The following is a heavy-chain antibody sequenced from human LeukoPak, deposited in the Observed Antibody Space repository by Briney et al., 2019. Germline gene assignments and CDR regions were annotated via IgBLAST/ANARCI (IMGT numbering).Heavy chain of an antibody. V-gene: IGHV4-59*12. CDR1: GGSISSYY. Sequence: SETLSLTCTVSGGSISSYYWSWIRQPPGKGLEWIGYIYYSGSTNYNPSLKSRVTISVDRSKNQFSLKLSSVTAADTAVYYCASARTGGNFDYWGQGTLVTVSS. D-gene: IGHD7-27*01. J-gene: IGHJ4*02. CDR2: IYYSGST. CDR3: ASARTGGNFDY.